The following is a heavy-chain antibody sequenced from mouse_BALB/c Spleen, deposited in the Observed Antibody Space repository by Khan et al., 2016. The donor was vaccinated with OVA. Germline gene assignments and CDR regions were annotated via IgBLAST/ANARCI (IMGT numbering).Heavy chain of an antibody. D-gene: IGHD1-2*01. CDR1: GFSLTDYG. Sequence: QVQLKQSGPGLVAPSQSLSITCTVSGFSLTDYGVSWIRQPPGKGLEWLGVIWGGGSTYYNSVLKSRLSISKDNSENLVFLKMNSLQTDDTAMYYWAKHLIHYPYYFDCWGQGTTLTVSS. J-gene: IGHJ2*01. V-gene: IGHV2-6-5*01. CDR2: IWGGGST. CDR3: AKHLIHYPYYFDC.